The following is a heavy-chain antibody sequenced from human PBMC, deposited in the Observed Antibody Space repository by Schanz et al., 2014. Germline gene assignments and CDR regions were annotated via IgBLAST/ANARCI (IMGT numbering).Heavy chain of an antibody. Sequence: VQLVQSGAEVKKPGASVKLSCKASGYTFTNYYIHWVRQAPGQGLEYMGRINPNSGGTNFAQKFQGRVTMTRDTSISTVYMELSRLRSDDTAVYYCAREGTVIRGLSGWFDPWGQGTLVTVSS. V-gene: IGHV1-2*06. CDR1: GYTFTNYY. J-gene: IGHJ5*02. CDR2: INPNSGGT. CDR3: AREGTVIRGLSGWFDP. D-gene: IGHD3-10*01.